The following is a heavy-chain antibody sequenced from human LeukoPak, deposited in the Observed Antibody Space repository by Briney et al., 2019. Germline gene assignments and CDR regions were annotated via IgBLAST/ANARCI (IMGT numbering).Heavy chain of an antibody. CDR2: SGWTGIGT. CDR1: GFIFNDYA. CDR3: VRSRAASLGYFDS. J-gene: IGHJ4*02. D-gene: IGHD7-27*01. V-gene: IGHV3-43D*03. Sequence: PGGSLRLSCAVSGFIFNDYALHWVRQVPGKGLEWLSFSGWTGIGTDYGDSVKGRFTISRDDSKNSLYSQMHSLRSEDSALYYCVRSRAASLGYFDSWGQGTLATVSS.